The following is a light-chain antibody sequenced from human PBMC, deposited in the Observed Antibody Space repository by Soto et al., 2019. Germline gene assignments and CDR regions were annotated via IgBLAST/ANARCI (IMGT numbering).Light chain of an antibody. Sequence: DIQMTQSPSTLSASVGDRVTITCRASQSISSWLAWYQQKPGKAPKLLIYRASSLESGVPSRFSGRGSGTDFTLTISSLQPDDFATYSCQQYNISPWTFGQGTKVEIK. V-gene: IGKV1-5*03. J-gene: IGKJ1*01. CDR2: RAS. CDR3: QQYNISPWT. CDR1: QSISSW.